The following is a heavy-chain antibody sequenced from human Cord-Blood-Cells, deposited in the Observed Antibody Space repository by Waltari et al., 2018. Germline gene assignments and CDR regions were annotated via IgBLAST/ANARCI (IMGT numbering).Heavy chain of an antibody. D-gene: IGHD7-27*01. J-gene: IGHJ3*02. Sequence: QVQLQQWGAGLLKPSETLSLTCAVYGGSFSGYYWSWIRQPPGTGLEWIGEINHSGSTNYNPSLKSRVTISVDTSKNQFSLKLSSVTAADTAVYYCARGIELGIFAFDIWGQGTMVTVSS. CDR2: INHSGST. CDR3: ARGIELGIFAFDI. V-gene: IGHV4-34*01. CDR1: GGSFSGYY.